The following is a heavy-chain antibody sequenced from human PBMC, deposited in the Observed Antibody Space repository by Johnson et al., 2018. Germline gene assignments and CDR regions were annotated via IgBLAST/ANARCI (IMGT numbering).Heavy chain of an antibody. Sequence: VQLFESGGGVVQPGRSLRLSCAASGFTFSSYAMPWVRQAPGKGLEWVAVISYDGSNKYYADSVKGRFTISRDNSKNTLYLQMNSLRAEDTAVYYCAREIRGGNSAQYFQHWGQGTLVTVSS. J-gene: IGHJ1*01. CDR1: GFTFSSYA. CDR2: ISYDGSNK. V-gene: IGHV3-30-3*01. D-gene: IGHD4-23*01. CDR3: AREIRGGNSAQYFQH.